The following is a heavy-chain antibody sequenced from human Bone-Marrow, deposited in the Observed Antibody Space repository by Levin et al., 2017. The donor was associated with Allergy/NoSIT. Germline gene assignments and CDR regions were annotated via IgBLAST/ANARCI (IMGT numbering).Heavy chain of an antibody. CDR3: ARDKSVATISGAFDI. Sequence: GESLKISCAASGFTVSSNYMSWVRQAPGKGLEWVSVIYSGGSTYYADSVKGRFTISRDNSKNTLYLQMNSLRAEDTAVYYCARDKSVATISGAFDIWGQGTMVTVSS. D-gene: IGHD5-12*01. CDR2: IYSGGST. V-gene: IGHV3-53*01. CDR1: GFTVSSNY. J-gene: IGHJ3*02.